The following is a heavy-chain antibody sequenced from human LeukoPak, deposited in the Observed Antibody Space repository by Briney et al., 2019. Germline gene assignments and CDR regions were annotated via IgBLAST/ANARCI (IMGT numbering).Heavy chain of an antibody. CDR1: GFTFSSYA. CDR3: ARGLIKTESSTGAIGY. Sequence: GGSLRLSCAASGFTFSSYAMSWVRQAPGKGLEWVSAISGSGGSTYYAASVKGRFTISRDNSKNTLYLQMNSLRAEDTAVYYCARGLIKTESSTGAIGYWGQGTLVTVSS. V-gene: IGHV3-23*01. D-gene: IGHD1-1*01. CDR2: ISGSGGST. J-gene: IGHJ4*02.